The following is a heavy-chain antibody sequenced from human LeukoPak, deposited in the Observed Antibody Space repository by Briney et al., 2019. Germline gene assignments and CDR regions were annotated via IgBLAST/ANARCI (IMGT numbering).Heavy chain of an antibody. CDR1: GCTFGDYA. V-gene: IGHV3-49*04. D-gene: IGHD3-22*01. Sequence: GGSLRLSCTASGCTFGDYAMSWVRQAPGKGLEWVGFIRSKAYGGTTEYAASVKGRFIISRDDSKSIAYLQMNSLKTEDTAVYYCTRDLHYYDRSGPFDYWGQGALVTVSS. CDR2: IRSKAYGGTT. J-gene: IGHJ4*02. CDR3: TRDLHYYDRSGPFDY.